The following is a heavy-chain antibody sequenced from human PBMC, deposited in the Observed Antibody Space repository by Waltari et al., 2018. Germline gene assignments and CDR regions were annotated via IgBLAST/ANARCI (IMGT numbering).Heavy chain of an antibody. D-gene: IGHD4-17*01. V-gene: IGHV1-8*01. CDR2: MNPNSGNT. J-gene: IGHJ3*02. Sequence: QVQLVQSGAEVKKPGASVKVSCKASGYTFTSYDIKWVRQANGQGLEWMGWMNPNSGNTGYAQKFQGRVTMTRNTSISTAYMELSSLRSEDTAVYYCARGTPYGGNSSDAFDIWGQGTMVTVSS. CDR3: ARGTPYGGNSSDAFDI. CDR1: GYTFTSYD.